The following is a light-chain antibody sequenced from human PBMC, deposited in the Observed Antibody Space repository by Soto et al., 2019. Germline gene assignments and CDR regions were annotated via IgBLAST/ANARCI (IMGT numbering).Light chain of an antibody. J-gene: IGKJ4*01. Sequence: EIVLTQSPATLSLSPGGRATLSCRANQTVTNHLAWYQQKAGQAPRLLNFDASTRASGIPPRFSGSGSGTDFTLTITRVDPDDFAVYYCQQRMNWPLTFGGGTRVEIK. V-gene: IGKV3-11*01. CDR1: QTVTNH. CDR2: DAS. CDR3: QQRMNWPLT.